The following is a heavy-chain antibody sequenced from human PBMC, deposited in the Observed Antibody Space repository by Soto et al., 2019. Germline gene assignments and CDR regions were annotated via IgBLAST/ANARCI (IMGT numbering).Heavy chain of an antibody. D-gene: IGHD3-16*01. CDR2: ICVGGDRK. V-gene: IGHV3-23*01. J-gene: IGHJ4*02. CDR3: SRWDGYGDY. Sequence: DVQLLQSGGGLVQPGGSLRVSCAASGFSVSSYSMTWVRQAPGKGLEYVSGICVGGDRKFYADSVKGRFTVSRDNSKNILYLQIDSLRVDDTAIYYCSRWDGYGDYWGQGTLVTVSS. CDR1: GFSVSSYS.